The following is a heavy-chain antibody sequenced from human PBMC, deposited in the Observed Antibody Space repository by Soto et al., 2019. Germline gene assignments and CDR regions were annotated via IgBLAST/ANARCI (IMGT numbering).Heavy chain of an antibody. D-gene: IGHD3-10*01. Sequence: GGSLRLSCAASGFTFSSYAMSWVRQAPGKGLEWVSAISGSGGSTYYADSVKGRFTISRDNSKNTLYLQMNSLRAEDTAVYYCAKLETLLWFGELLSNYYYGMDVWGQGTTVTVSS. CDR2: ISGSGGST. J-gene: IGHJ6*02. V-gene: IGHV3-23*01. CDR3: AKLETLLWFGELLSNYYYGMDV. CDR1: GFTFSSYA.